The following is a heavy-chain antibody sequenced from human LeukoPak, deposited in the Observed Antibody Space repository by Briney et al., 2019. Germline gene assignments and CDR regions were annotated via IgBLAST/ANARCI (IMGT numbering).Heavy chain of an antibody. Sequence: GGSLRLSCAASGFTFSDYYMSWIRQAPGKGLEWVSYISSSGSTIYYADSVKGRFTISRDNAKNSLYLQMNSLRAEDTAVYYCARDRAIIRLGYYYYYMDVWGKGTTVTVSS. D-gene: IGHD3-3*01. V-gene: IGHV3-11*01. CDR1: GFTFSDYY. J-gene: IGHJ6*03. CDR3: ARDRAIIRLGYYYYYMDV. CDR2: ISSSGSTI.